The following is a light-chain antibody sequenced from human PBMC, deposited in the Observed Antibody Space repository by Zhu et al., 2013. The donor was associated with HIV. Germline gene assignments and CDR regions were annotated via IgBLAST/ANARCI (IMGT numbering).Light chain of an antibody. CDR2: AAS. V-gene: IGKV1-16*01. Sequence: DIQMTQSPSSLSASVGDRVTLTCRASQGISSYLAWYQQKAGKAPESLIYAASNLQNGVPSRFSGSGSGTEFTLTITSLQPEDFATYYCQQYNSYPFTFGPGTKVDIK. CDR3: QQYNSYPFT. CDR1: QGISSY. J-gene: IGKJ3*01.